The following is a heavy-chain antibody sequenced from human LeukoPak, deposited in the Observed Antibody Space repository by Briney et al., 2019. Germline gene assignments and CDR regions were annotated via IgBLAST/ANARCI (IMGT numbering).Heavy chain of an antibody. J-gene: IGHJ4*02. V-gene: IGHV1-69*05. CDR3: ARVGDPGPPKFDY. D-gene: IGHD3-10*01. CDR1: GGTFSSYA. Sequence: RWASVKVSCKASGGTFSSYAISWVRQAPGQGLEWMGGIIPIFGTANYAQKFQGRVTITTDESTSTAYMELSSLRSEDTAVYYCARVGDPGPPKFDYWGQGTLVTVSS. CDR2: IIPIFGTA.